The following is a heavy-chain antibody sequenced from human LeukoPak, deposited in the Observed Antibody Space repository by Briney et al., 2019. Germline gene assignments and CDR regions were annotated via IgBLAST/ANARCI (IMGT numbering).Heavy chain of an antibody. CDR2: IYYSGST. D-gene: IGHD3-16*01. J-gene: IGHJ5*02. V-gene: IGHV4-39*01. CDR1: GGSVSGSYY. CDR3: ARSDRLGASFDP. Sequence: PSETLSLTCTVSGGSVSGSYYWGWIRQPPGKGLEWIGSIYYSGSTYYNPSLKSRVTISVDTSKNQFSLKLSSVTAADTAVYYCARSDRLGASFDPWGQGTLVTVSS.